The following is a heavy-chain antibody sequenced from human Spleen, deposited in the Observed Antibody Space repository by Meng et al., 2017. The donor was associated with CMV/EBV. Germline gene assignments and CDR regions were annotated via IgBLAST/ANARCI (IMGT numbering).Heavy chain of an antibody. J-gene: IGHJ4*02. V-gene: IGHV5-51*01. CDR3: ARECSSSSCYCY. CDR1: GYRFTTSW. CDR2: IYPADSDT. Sequence: GESLKISCKGSGYRFTTSWIAWVRQMPGKGLECMGIIYPADSDTRYSPSFQGQVSISADKSTGTAYLQWSSLKASDTAIYYCARECSSSSCYCYWGQGTLVTVSS. D-gene: IGHD2-2*01.